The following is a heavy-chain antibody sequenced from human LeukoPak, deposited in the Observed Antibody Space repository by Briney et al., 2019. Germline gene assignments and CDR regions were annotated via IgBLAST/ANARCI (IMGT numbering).Heavy chain of an antibody. D-gene: IGHD5-12*01. CDR2: ISSSGSTI. CDR1: GFTFICYV. J-gene: IGHJ6*02. CDR3: ARSRQHLIVATTYSYYGRDV. V-gene: IGHV3-48*03. Sequence: PGGSLRLSCAASGFTFICYVRNSVRQAPGKGLDWVSYISSSGSTIYYADSVKGRFTISRDNAKNSLYLQMNSLRAEDTAVYYCARSRQHLIVATTYSYYGRDVWGQGT.